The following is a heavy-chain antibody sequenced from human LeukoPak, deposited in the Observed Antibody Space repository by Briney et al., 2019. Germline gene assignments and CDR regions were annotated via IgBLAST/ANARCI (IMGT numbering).Heavy chain of an antibody. V-gene: IGHV1-2*02. CDR2: INPNSGGT. J-gene: IGHJ4*02. Sequence: ASVKVSCKASGYTFTGYYMHWVRQAPGQGLEWMGWINPNSGGTNYAQKFQGRVTMTRDTSISTAYMELSRLRSDDTAVYYCARVDPPSYSSSLLPDYWGQGTLVTVSS. D-gene: IGHD6-13*01. CDR3: ARVDPPSYSSSLLPDY. CDR1: GYTFTGYY.